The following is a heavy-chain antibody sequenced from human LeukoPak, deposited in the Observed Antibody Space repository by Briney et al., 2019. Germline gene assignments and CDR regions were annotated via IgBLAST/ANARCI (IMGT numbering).Heavy chain of an antibody. CDR1: GFTVSSNY. J-gene: IGHJ4*02. Sequence: GGSLRLSCAASGFTVSSNYMSWVRQAPGKGLEWVSVIYSGGSTYYADSVKGRFTISRDNSKNTLYLQVNSLRAEDTAVYYCARDPAAAGRVAYYFDYWGQGTLVTVSS. V-gene: IGHV3-53*05. CDR3: ARDPAAAGRVAYYFDY. D-gene: IGHD6-13*01. CDR2: IYSGGST.